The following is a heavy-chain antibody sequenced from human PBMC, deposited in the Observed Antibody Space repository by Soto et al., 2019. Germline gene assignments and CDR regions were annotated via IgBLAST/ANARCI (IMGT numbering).Heavy chain of an antibody. CDR1: GYTFTSYY. J-gene: IGHJ6*03. Sequence: GASVKVSCKASGYTFTSYYINWVRQATGQGLEWMGWMNPNSGNTGYAQKFQGRVTMTRNTSISTAYMELSSLRSEDTAVYYCARGESDYYYMDVWGKGTTVTVSS. V-gene: IGHV1-8*01. CDR3: ARGESDYYYMDV. CDR2: MNPNSGNT.